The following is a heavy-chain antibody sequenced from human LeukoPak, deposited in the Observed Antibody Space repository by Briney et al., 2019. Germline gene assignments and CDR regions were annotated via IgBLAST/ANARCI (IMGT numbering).Heavy chain of an antibody. CDR3: ARQTAMVAD. CDR2: IYYSGST. D-gene: IGHD5-18*01. V-gene: IGHV4-39*01. CDR1: GGSISSSSYY. J-gene: IGHJ4*02. Sequence: SETLSLTCTVSGGSISSSSYYWGWIRQPPGKGLEWIGSIYYSGSTYYNPSLKSRVTISVDTSKNQFSLKLSSVTAADTAVYYCARQTAMVADWGQGTLVTVSS.